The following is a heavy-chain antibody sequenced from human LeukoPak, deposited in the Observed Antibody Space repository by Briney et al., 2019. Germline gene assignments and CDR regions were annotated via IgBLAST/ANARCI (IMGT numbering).Heavy chain of an antibody. Sequence: KPSETLSLTCTVSGGSISTYYWGWIRQPPGKGLEWIGYIYYSGTTNYNPSLKSRVTISVDTSKNQFSLKLSSVTAADTAVYYCARLRYSSGQDYWGQGTLVTVSS. CDR3: ARLRYSSGQDY. V-gene: IGHV4-59*01. CDR2: IYYSGTT. J-gene: IGHJ4*02. CDR1: GGSISTYY. D-gene: IGHD6-19*01.